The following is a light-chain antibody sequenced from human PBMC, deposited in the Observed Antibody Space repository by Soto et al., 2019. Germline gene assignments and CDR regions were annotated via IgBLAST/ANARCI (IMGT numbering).Light chain of an antibody. CDR3: QQYSIWRT. CDR1: EHVSTN. V-gene: IGKV3-15*01. Sequence: EIVMTQSPATLSLSPGERATLSCSASEHVSTNLAWYQQKAGQAPRLLIYGASTRATGIPARFSGSGSGTEFTLTISSLQSEDFAVYYCQQYSIWRTFGQGTKVDIK. CDR2: GAS. J-gene: IGKJ1*01.